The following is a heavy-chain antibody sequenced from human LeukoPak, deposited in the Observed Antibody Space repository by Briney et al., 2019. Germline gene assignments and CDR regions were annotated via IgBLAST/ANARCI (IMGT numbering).Heavy chain of an antibody. V-gene: IGHV1-18*01. D-gene: IGHD1-1*01. Sequence: ASVKVSCKASGYTFTSYAMNWVRQAPGQGLEWMGWISAYNGNTNYAQKLQGRVTMTTDTSTSTAYMELRSLRSDDTAVYYCAREVTGYFDLWGRGTLVTVSS. CDR1: GYTFTSYA. CDR3: AREVTGYFDL. J-gene: IGHJ2*01. CDR2: ISAYNGNT.